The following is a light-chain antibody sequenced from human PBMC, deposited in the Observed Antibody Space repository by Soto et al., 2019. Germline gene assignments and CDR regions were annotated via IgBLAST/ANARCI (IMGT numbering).Light chain of an antibody. CDR3: QQYGSSPLYA. Sequence: EIVLPQSPGTLSLSPGERATLSCRASQSISSSNLAWYQQNPGQAPRLLIYGASSRATGFPDRFSGSGSGTDFTLTISRLEPEDFAVYYCQQYGSSPLYAFGQGTRLEI. J-gene: IGKJ2*01. V-gene: IGKV3-20*01. CDR1: QSISSSN. CDR2: GAS.